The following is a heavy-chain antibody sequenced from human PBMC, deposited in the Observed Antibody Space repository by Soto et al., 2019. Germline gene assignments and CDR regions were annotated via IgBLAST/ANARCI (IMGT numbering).Heavy chain of an antibody. Sequence: EVQLVESGGGLVQPGGSLRLSCAASGFTFNSYSMNWVRQAPGKGLEWVSYISSSSSTIYYADSVKGRFTISRDNAKNSLYLQMNSLRDEDTAVYYCARPVSAVTHAFDIWGQGTMVTVSS. J-gene: IGHJ3*02. V-gene: IGHV3-48*02. D-gene: IGHD4-17*01. CDR2: ISSSSSTI. CDR3: ARPVSAVTHAFDI. CDR1: GFTFNSYS.